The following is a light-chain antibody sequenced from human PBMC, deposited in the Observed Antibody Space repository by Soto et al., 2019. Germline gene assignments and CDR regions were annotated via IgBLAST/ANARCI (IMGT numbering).Light chain of an antibody. Sequence: EIVLTQSPGTLSLSPGERATLSCRASQSVSSNYLAWYRRKPGQAPSLLIYDASTRATGIPGRFSGSGSGTDFTLTITRLEPEDFALYYCQQYGSSPPTFGQGTKVEFK. CDR3: QQYGSSPPT. V-gene: IGKV3-20*01. J-gene: IGKJ1*01. CDR2: DAS. CDR1: QSVSSNY.